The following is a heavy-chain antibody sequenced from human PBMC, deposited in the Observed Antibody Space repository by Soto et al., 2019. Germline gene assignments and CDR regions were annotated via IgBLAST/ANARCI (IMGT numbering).Heavy chain of an antibody. V-gene: IGHV3-30*03. J-gene: IGHJ3*02. D-gene: IGHD1-20*01. Sequence: QVQLVQSGGGVVQPGRSLRLSCVASGFIFSDYAMHWVRQAPGKGLEWVAAISYDGDSTYYGDSVKGRFTISRDHSKNTLIQLMNSLRAEATADYFCARVWTGRYTNDAFDIWGRGTMVTVSS. CDR1: GFIFSDYA. CDR2: ISYDGDST. CDR3: ARVWTGRYTNDAFDI.